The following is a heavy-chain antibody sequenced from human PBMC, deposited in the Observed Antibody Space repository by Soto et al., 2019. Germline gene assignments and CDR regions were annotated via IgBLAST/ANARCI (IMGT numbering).Heavy chain of an antibody. CDR2: IYYSGST. V-gene: IGHV4-39*01. D-gene: IGHD4-4*01. J-gene: IGHJ5*02. CDR1: GGSISSSSYY. Sequence: SETLSLTCTVSGGSISSSSYYWGWIRQPPGKGLEWIGSIYYSGSTYYNPSLKSRVTISVDTSKNQFSLKLSSVTAADTAVYYCARHSFPGPDSLTPDADAVDPWGQGTLVTVSS. CDR3: ARHSFPGPDSLTPDADAVDP.